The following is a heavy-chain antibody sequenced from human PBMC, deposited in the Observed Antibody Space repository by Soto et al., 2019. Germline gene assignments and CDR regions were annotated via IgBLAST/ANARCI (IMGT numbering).Heavy chain of an antibody. CDR2: MNPNSGNT. D-gene: IGHD2-2*01. J-gene: IGHJ6*02. V-gene: IGHV1-8*01. CDR3: ARGSGIVLVPAARYYYYYGMDV. CDR1: GYTFTSYD. Sequence: ASVKVSCKASGYTFTSYDINWVRQATGQGLEWMGWMNPNSGNTGYAQKFQGRVTMTRNTSISTAYMELSSLRSEDTAVYYCARGSGIVLVPAARYYYYYGMDVWGQGTTVTVSS.